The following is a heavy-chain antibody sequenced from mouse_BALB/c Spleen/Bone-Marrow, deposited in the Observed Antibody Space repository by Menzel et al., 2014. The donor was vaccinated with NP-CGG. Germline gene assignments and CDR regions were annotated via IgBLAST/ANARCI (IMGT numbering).Heavy chain of an antibody. D-gene: IGHD4-1*01. V-gene: IGHV5-9*02. CDR1: GFAFSSYD. Sequence: EVQGVESGGGLVKPGGSLKLSCAASGFAFSSYDMSWVRQTPEKRLEWVATISSGGSYTYYPDSVKGRFTISRDNARNTLYLQMNSLRSEYTALYYCAIPLTGAYFDYWGQGTTLTVSS. J-gene: IGHJ2*01. CDR3: AIPLTGAYFDY. CDR2: ISSGGSYT.